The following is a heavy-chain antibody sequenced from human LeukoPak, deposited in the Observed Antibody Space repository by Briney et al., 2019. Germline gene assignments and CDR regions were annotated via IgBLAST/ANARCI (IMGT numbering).Heavy chain of an antibody. CDR1: GFTFSSYS. Sequence: GGSVRLSCAASGFTFSSYSMNWVRQTPGKGLEWVSSISSSSSSYIFYADSVKGRFTMSRDNAKKSLFLQMNSLRAEDTAVYYCARDYGDYEPGRHHYYYYYMDVWGKGTTVTVSS. V-gene: IGHV3-21*01. J-gene: IGHJ6*03. D-gene: IGHD4-17*01. CDR2: ISSSSSSYI. CDR3: ARDYGDYEPGRHHYYYYYMDV.